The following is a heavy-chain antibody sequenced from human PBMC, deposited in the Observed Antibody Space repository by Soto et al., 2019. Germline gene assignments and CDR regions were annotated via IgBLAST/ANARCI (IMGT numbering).Heavy chain of an antibody. J-gene: IGHJ4*02. CDR3: TRSPRSITGTPTGGAQNDY. Sequence: GSLRLSCAGAGFSFFSYTMTWVRQAPGKGLEWVSSISSDNKYIYYADSVKGRFTISRDNAKSSLFLQMNSLRADDTAVYYCTRSPRSITGTPTGGAQNDYWGQGALVTVSS. V-gene: IGHV3-21*01. D-gene: IGHD1-7*01. CDR1: GFSFFSYT. CDR2: ISSDNKYI.